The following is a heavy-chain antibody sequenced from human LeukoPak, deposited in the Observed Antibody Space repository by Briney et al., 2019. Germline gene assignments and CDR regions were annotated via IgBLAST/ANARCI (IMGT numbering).Heavy chain of an antibody. CDR2: IYYSGST. CDR3: ARVSWKLGFDP. J-gene: IGHJ5*02. V-gene: IGHV4-59*01. D-gene: IGHD1-1*01. CDR1: GGSISSYY. Sequence: SETLSLTCTVSGGSISSYYWSWIRQPPGKGLEWIGYIYYSGSTNYNPSLKSRVTISVDTSKNQFSLKLSSVTAADTAVYYCARVSWKLGFDPWGQGTLVTVSS.